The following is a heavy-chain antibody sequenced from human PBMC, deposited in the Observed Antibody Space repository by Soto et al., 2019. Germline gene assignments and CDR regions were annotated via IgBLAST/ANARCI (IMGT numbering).Heavy chain of an antibody. CDR1: GGTFNSYT. CDR3: AIGPEYDNWYFDL. J-gene: IGHJ2*01. CDR2: INTGNGNT. D-gene: IGHD6-6*01. Sequence: GTSVKLSCKACGGTFNSYTISWVRQAPGQGLEWMGWINTGNGNTKYSQKFQGRVTITRDTSASTAYMELSSLRSEDTAVYYCAIGPEYDNWYFDLWGRGTLVTVSS. V-gene: IGHV1-3*04.